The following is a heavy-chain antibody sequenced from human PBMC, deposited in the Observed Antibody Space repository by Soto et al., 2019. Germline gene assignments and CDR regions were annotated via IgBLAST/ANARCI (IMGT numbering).Heavy chain of an antibody. CDR1: GFTFSSYG. J-gene: IGHJ4*02. Sequence: GGSLRLSCAASGFTFSSYGMHWVRQAPGKGLEWVAVIWYDGSNKYYADSVKGRFTISRDNSKNTLYLQMNSLRAEDTAVYYCARSNKISYFDYWGQGTLVTVSS. CDR3: ARSNKISYFDY. D-gene: IGHD3-3*01. CDR2: IWYDGSNK. V-gene: IGHV3-33*01.